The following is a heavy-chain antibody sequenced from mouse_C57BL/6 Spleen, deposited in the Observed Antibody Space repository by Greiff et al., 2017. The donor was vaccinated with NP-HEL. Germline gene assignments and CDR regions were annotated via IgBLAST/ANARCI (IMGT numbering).Heavy chain of an antibody. J-gene: IGHJ2*01. D-gene: IGHD2-4*01. CDR2: IYPGDGDT. V-gene: IGHV1-80*01. CDR1: GYAFSSYW. Sequence: QVQLQQSGAELVKPGASVKISCKASGYAFSSYWMNWVKQRPGKGLEWIGQIYPGDGDTNYNGKFKGKATLTADKSSSTAYMQLSSLTSEDSAVYFCERWGVWDYDDGGDYWGQGTTLTVSS. CDR3: ERWGVWDYDDGGDY.